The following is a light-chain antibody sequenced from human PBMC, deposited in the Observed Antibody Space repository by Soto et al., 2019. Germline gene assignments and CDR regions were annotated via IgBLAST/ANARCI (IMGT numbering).Light chain of an antibody. CDR3: AAWDDSLYGHVV. CDR1: SSNIGSNT. Sequence: QSVLTQPPSASGTPGQRVTISCSGSSSNIGSNTVNWYQQLPGTAPKLLIYKNNQRPSGVPDRFSGSKSGTSASLAISGLQSEDEADYYCAAWDDSLYGHVVFGGGTKVTVL. V-gene: IGLV1-44*01. CDR2: KNN. J-gene: IGLJ2*01.